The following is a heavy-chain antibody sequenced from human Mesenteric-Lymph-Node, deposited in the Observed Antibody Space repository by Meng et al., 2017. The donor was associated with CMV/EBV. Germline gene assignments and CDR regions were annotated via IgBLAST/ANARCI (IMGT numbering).Heavy chain of an antibody. V-gene: IGHV4-31*03. CDR3: ARDHGDYFDY. D-gene: IGHD4-17*01. CDR1: ARSLSSGAYY. CDR2: IYYSGST. Sequence: LTCSVSARSLSSGAYYWSCIRPHPGKGLEWIGYIYYSGSTYYNPSLKSRVTISVDTSKNQFSLKLSSVTAADTAVYYCARDHGDYFDYWGQGTLVTVSS. J-gene: IGHJ4*02.